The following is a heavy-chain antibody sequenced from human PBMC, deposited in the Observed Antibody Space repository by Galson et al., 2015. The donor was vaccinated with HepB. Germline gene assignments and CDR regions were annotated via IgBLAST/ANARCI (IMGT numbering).Heavy chain of an antibody. V-gene: IGHV3-11*06. Sequence: SLRLSCAASGFIFSDYYMSWIRQAPGKGLEWLSYISGGTTYSNYVDSVKGRFTISRDNVKNSLYLQINSLRADDTAVYYCARVADSDYGDHTHFDYWGQGSLVTVSS. J-gene: IGHJ4*02. CDR1: GFIFSDYY. CDR2: ISGGTTYS. CDR3: ARVADSDYGDHTHFDY. D-gene: IGHD4-17*01.